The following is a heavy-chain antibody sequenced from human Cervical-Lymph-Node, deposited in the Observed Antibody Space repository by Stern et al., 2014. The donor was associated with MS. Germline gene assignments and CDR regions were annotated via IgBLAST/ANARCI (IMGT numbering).Heavy chain of an antibody. J-gene: IGHJ4*02. Sequence: VQLVQSGAEVKNPGSSVKVSCRASGDTFRNYDMNWVRQAPGQGLEWLGGIIPIYGTPTYAQNLQGRISITADKSTNTVYLELNSLRSGDTAIYYCARESEGLLRALDYWGQGTLVTVSS. CDR2: IIPIYGTP. V-gene: IGHV1-69*14. CDR3: ARESEGLLRALDY. D-gene: IGHD2-8*01. CDR1: GDTFRNYD.